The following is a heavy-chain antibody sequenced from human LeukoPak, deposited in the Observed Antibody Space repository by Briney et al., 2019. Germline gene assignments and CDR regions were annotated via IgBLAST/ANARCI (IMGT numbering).Heavy chain of an antibody. V-gene: IGHV3-48*03. CDR3: ASAFQGLFCMRY. CDR2: ISSSGSTI. D-gene: IGHD2/OR15-2a*01. Sequence: GGSLRLSCAASGFTFSSYNMNWVRQAPGKGLEWVSYISSSGSTIYYADSVKGRFTISRDNAKNSLYLQMNSLRAEDTAVYYCASAFQGLFCMRYWGQGTLVTVSS. CDR1: GFTFSSYN. J-gene: IGHJ4*02.